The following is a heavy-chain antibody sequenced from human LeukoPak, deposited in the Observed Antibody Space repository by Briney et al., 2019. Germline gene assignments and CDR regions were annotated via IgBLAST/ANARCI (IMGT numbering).Heavy chain of an antibody. Sequence: QPGGSLRLSCAASGFTFSSYGMSWVRQAPGKGLEWVSGISGSGGSTYYADSVKGRFTISRDNSKNTLYLQMNSLRAEDTAVYYCAKAVSCSSTSCYRSYGMGVWGQGTTVTVSS. J-gene: IGHJ6*02. D-gene: IGHD2-2*02. CDR3: AKAVSCSSTSCYRSYGMGV. CDR1: GFTFSSYG. CDR2: ISGSGGST. V-gene: IGHV3-23*01.